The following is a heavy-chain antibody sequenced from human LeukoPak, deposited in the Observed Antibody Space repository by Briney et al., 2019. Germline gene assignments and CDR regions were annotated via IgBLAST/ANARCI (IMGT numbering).Heavy chain of an antibody. D-gene: IGHD5-12*01. CDR1: RFTFSSYS. V-gene: IGHV3-21*01. J-gene: IGHJ6*03. CDR3: ARDQRDIVAPRHDYYYYYMDV. Sequence: GGALRLSRAPSRFTFSSYSMNWVRQAPGKGLEWVSSISISISYIYYVDSVRGRFTISRDNGKNSLYLQMNSLRAEDTAVYYCARDQRDIVAPRHDYYYYYMDVWGKGTTVTVSS. CDR2: ISISISYI.